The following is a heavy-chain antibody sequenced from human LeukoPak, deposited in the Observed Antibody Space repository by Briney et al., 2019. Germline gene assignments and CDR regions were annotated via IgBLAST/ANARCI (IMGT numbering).Heavy chain of an antibody. CDR2: ISSSSSSNI. D-gene: IGHD4-17*01. CDR1: GFTFSTSS. Sequence: SGGSLRLSCAASGFTFSTSSMNWVRQAPGKGLEWISYISSSSSSNIYYADSVKGRFTISRDNARNSLYLQMNSLRDEDTAVYYCARGRTGTTTYYFDYWGQGTLVTVSS. J-gene: IGHJ4*02. V-gene: IGHV3-48*02. CDR3: ARGRTGTTTYYFDY.